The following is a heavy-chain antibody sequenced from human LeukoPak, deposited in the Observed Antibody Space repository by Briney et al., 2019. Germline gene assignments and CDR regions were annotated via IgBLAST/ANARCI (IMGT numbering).Heavy chain of an antibody. CDR2: INNDGSTT. D-gene: IGHD1-26*01. Sequence: GGSLILSCAVSGFTFSDYYMSWIRQAPGRGLVWVSRINNDGSTTSYADSVKGRFTISRHNAKNTLYLQMNSLKSEDSAAYYCARGPAANSGNYYAGDYWGQGTLVTVSS. V-gene: IGHV3-74*01. CDR1: GFTFSDYY. CDR3: ARGPAANSGNYYAGDY. J-gene: IGHJ4*01.